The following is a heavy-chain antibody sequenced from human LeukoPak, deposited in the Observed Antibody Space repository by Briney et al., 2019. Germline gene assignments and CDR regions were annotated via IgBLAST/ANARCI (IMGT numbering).Heavy chain of an antibody. CDR2: ISHHGSNK. D-gene: IGHD3-10*01. Sequence: QPGGSLRLSCVASGFTFSTYGMNWVRQAPGKGLEWVAVISHHGSNKFYADSVKGRFTISRDNSNNMVYLQMNGLRAEDTAVYYCARAGTSGLLWFGYSGGTGTHFDYWGQGTLVTVSS. CDR1: GFTFSTYG. V-gene: IGHV3-30*03. CDR3: ARAGTSGLLWFGYSGGTGTHFDY. J-gene: IGHJ4*02.